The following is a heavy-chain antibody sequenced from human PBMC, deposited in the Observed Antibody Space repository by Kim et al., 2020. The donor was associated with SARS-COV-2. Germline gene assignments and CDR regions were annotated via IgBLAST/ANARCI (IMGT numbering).Heavy chain of an antibody. CDR2: ISYDGSNK. D-gene: IGHD1-26*01. V-gene: IGHV3-30*04. CDR3: ARASSRVVGAPSY. Sequence: GGSLRLSCAASGFTFSSYAMHWVSQAPGKGLEWVAVISYDGSNKYYADSVKGRFTISRDNSKNTMYLQMNSLRAEDTAVYYCARASSRVVGAPSYWGQGT. CDR1: GFTFSSYA. J-gene: IGHJ4*02.